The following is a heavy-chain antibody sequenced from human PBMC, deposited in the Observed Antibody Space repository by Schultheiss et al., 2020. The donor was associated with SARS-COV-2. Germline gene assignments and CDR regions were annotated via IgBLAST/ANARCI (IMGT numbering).Heavy chain of an antibody. V-gene: IGHV3-30*03. J-gene: IGHJ5*02. CDR3: AREEKEQWLVPRPGSLDP. D-gene: IGHD6-19*01. Sequence: GGSLRLSCAASGFTFSSYAMSWVRQAPGKGLEWVAVISYDGSDKYYADSVKGRFTISRDNSKNTLYLQMNSLRAEDTAVYYCAREEKEQWLVPRPGSLDPWGQGTLVTVSS. CDR1: GFTFSSYA. CDR2: ISYDGSDK.